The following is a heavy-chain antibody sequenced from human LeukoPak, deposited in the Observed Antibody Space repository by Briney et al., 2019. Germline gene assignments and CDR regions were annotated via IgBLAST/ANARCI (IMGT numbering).Heavy chain of an antibody. V-gene: IGHV3-23*01. J-gene: IGHJ6*02. CDR2: ISGSGGST. D-gene: IGHD3-22*01. Sequence: PGGSLRLSCAASGFTFSSYAMSWVRQAPGKGLEWVSAISGSGGSTYYADSVKGRFTISRDNSKNTLYLQMNSLRAEDTAVYYCAKEPYDSSGYFAGPLIGGDVWGQGTTVTVSS. CDR1: GFTFSSYA. CDR3: AKEPYDSSGYFAGPLIGGDV.